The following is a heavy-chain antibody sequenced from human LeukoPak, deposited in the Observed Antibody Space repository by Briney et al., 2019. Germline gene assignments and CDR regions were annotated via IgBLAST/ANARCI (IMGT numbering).Heavy chain of an antibody. D-gene: IGHD5-18*01. CDR1: GFTVSSRY. J-gene: IGHJ4*02. V-gene: IGHV3-53*01. CDR2: IYSGGST. Sequence: GGSLRLSCAASGFTVSSRYMSWVRQAPGKGLEWVSVIYSGGSTYYADSVKGRFTISRDNSKNTLYLQMNSLRAEDTAVYYCAKIPVDTAMVNFDYWGQGTLVTVSS. CDR3: AKIPVDTAMVNFDY.